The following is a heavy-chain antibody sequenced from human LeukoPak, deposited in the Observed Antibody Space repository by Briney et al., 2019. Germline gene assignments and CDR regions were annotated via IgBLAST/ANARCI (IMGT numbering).Heavy chain of an antibody. V-gene: IGHV4-59*11. CDR2: IYYSGST. D-gene: IGHD2/OR15-2a*01. CDR3: ARGEVAYYPHYYYYLDV. Sequence: PSETLSLTCTVSGGSISSHYWSWIRQPPGKGLERIGYIYYSGSTNYNPSLKSRVTISVDTSKNQFSLKLSSVTAADTAVYYCARGEVAYYPHYYYYLDVWGKGTTVTVSS. CDR1: GGSISSHY. J-gene: IGHJ6*03.